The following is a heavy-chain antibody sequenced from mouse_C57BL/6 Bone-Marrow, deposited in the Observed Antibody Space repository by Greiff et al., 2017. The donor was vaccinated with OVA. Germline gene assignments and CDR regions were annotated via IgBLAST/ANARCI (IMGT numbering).Heavy chain of an antibody. CDR1: GFNIKNTY. J-gene: IGHJ2*01. CDR3: ARSPYYYGSSPHYFDY. CDR2: IDPANGNT. V-gene: IGHV14-3*01. D-gene: IGHD1-1*01. Sequence: EVQLQESVAELVRPGASVKLSCTASGFNIKNTYMHWVKQRPEQGLEWIGRIDPANGNTKYAPKFQGKATITADTSSNTAYLQLSSLTSEDTAIYYCARSPYYYGSSPHYFDYWGQGTTLTVSS.